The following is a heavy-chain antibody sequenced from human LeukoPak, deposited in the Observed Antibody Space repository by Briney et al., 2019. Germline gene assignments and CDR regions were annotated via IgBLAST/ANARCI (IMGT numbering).Heavy chain of an antibody. CDR3: AKSGRATGYSSFDS. CDR1: GFTFSRYG. V-gene: IGHV3-30*18. D-gene: IGHD3-9*01. CDR2: ISDDANNE. Sequence: PGGSLRLSCAASGFTFSRYGMHWVRQAPGKGLEWVAVISDDANNEEYADSVKGRFTLSRDNSKNTVYLRMNSLRAEDTAVYYCAKSGRATGYSSFDSWGQGTLVTVSS. J-gene: IGHJ4*02.